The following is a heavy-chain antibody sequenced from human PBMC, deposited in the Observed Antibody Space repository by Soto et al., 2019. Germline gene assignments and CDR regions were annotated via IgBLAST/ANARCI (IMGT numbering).Heavy chain of an antibody. CDR2: IIPILGTA. J-gene: IGHJ6*02. Sequence: QVQLVQSGAEVKKPGSSVKVSCKASGGTFSSYAISWVRQAPGQGLEWMGGIIPILGTANYAQKFQGRVTITADESTSTAYMELSSLRSEDTAVYYCARDPNYYDSSDDYYYGMDVWGQGTTVTVSS. D-gene: IGHD3-22*01. CDR1: GGTFSSYA. CDR3: ARDPNYYDSSDDYYYGMDV. V-gene: IGHV1-69*12.